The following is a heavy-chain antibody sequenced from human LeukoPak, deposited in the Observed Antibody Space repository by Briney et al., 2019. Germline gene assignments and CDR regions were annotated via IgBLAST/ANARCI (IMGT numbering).Heavy chain of an antibody. CDR3: AKNGEPHYYMDV. CDR2: ISGSGTNT. J-gene: IGHJ6*03. D-gene: IGHD1-14*01. Sequence: GGSLRLSCAASGFTFTTYGIIWVRQAPGKGLEWVLAISGSGTNTYYADSAKGRFTSSRDYPKRTVYLQMNSLRAEDTAVYYCAKNGEPHYYMDVLGKGTTVTVSS. V-gene: IGHV3-23*01. CDR1: GFTFTTYG.